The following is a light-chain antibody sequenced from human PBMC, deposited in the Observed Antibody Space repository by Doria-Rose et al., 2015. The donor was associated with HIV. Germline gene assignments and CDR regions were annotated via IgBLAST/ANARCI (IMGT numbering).Light chain of an antibody. J-gene: IGKJ1*01. Sequence: EIVLTQSPGTLSLSPGGRATLSCRASQSFSSTYLAWYQQKPGQAPSLLIYDGSTRATGIPDRFSASGSGTDFTLTINRLEPEDFALYYCHQYGTSWTFGQGTKVE. V-gene: IGKV3-20*01. CDR3: HQYGTSWT. CDR2: DGS. CDR1: QSFSSTY.